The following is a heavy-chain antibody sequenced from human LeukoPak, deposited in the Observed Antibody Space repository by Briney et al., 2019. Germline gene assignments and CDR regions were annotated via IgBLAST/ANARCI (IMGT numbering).Heavy chain of an antibody. Sequence: SETLSLTCTVSGYSISSGYYWGWIRQPPGKGLEWIGSNYHSGSTYYNPSLKSRVTISVDTSKNQFSLKLSSVTAADTAVYYCARDPKGLGSYSDFGYWGQGTLVTVSS. J-gene: IGHJ4*02. CDR2: NYHSGST. CDR1: GYSISSGYY. V-gene: IGHV4-38-2*02. D-gene: IGHD1-26*01. CDR3: ARDPKGLGSYSDFGY.